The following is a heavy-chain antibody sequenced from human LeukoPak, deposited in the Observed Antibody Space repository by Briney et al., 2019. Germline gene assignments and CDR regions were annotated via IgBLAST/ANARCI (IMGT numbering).Heavy chain of an antibody. J-gene: IGHJ4*01. D-gene: IGHD6-13*01. Sequence: GGSLRLSCAVSGFTFTDYWMNWLRQAPGKGLEWVASIRQDGGEKSYVDSVKGRFTISRDNTKNSLYLQINSLRAEDTAVYYCARDGTAAGLYFDLWGQGTLVTVSS. V-gene: IGHV3-7*01. CDR2: IRQDGGEK. CDR1: GFTFTDYW. CDR3: ARDGTAAGLYFDL.